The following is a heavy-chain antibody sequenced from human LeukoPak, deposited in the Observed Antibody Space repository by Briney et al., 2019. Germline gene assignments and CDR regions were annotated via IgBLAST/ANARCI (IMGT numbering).Heavy chain of an antibody. Sequence: PSETLSLTCTVSGGSISSSSYCWGWIRQPPGKGLEWIGSIYYSGSTYYNPSLKSRVTISVDTSKNQFSLKLSSVTAADTAVYYCARLVSGSSIHWDYWGQGTLVTVSS. D-gene: IGHD1-26*01. CDR1: GGSISSSSYC. CDR2: IYYSGST. J-gene: IGHJ4*02. V-gene: IGHV4-39*07. CDR3: ARLVSGSSIHWDY.